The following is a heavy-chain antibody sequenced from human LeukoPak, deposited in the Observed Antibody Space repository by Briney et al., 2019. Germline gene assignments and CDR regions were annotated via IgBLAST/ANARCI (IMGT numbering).Heavy chain of an antibody. D-gene: IGHD3-10*01. CDR3: ARVAPYYYGSGSYYNFNY. V-gene: IGHV3-66*01. CDR1: GGSISSSNW. Sequence: ETLSLTCAVSGGSISSSNWWSWVRQAPGKGLEWVSVIFSGGSTYYADSVKGRFTISRDNSKNTLYLQMNSLRADDTAVYYCARVAPYYYGSGSYYNFNYWGQGTLVTVSS. J-gene: IGHJ4*02. CDR2: IFSGGST.